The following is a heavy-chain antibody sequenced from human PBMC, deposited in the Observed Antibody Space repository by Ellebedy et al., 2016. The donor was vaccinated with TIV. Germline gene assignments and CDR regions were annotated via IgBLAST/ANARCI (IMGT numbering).Heavy chain of an antibody. CDR3: ARGEESWGILWFGSYQDYYYGMDV. CDR1: GYTFTSYY. Sequence: ASVKVSXXASGYTFTSYYMHWVRQAPGQGLEWMGWISAYNGNTNYAQKLQGRVTMTTDTSTSTAYMELRSLRSDDTAVYYCARGEESWGILWFGSYQDYYYGMDVWGQGTTVTVSS. J-gene: IGHJ6*02. D-gene: IGHD3-10*01. CDR2: ISAYNGNT. V-gene: IGHV1-18*04.